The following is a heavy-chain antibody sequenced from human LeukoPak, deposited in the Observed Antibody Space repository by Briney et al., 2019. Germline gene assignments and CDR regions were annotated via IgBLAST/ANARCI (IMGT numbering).Heavy chain of an antibody. D-gene: IGHD3-16*01. J-gene: IGHJ4*02. Sequence: GGSLRLSCAASGFTFSSYWMSWVRQAPGKGLEWVANIKQDGSEKYYVDSVKGRFTISRDNSKNTLFLQMNNLRVEDTAVYYCVRDWGNDYWGQGTLVTVSS. CDR2: IKQDGSEK. CDR1: GFTFSSYW. CDR3: VRDWGNDY. V-gene: IGHV3-7*01.